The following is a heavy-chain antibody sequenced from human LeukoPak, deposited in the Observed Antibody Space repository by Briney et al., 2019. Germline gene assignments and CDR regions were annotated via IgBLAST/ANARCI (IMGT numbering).Heavy chain of an antibody. CDR2: IYTSGST. V-gene: IGHV4-4*09. CDR1: GGSISSYY. J-gene: IGHJ6*03. CDR3: ARRSSSSSYYYYMDV. D-gene: IGHD6-6*01. Sequence: SETLSLTCTVSGGSISSYYWSWIRQPPGKGLEWIGYIYTSGSTNYNPSLKSRVTISVDTSKNQFSLKLSSVTAADTAVYYCARRSSSSSYYYYMDVWGKGTTVTVSS.